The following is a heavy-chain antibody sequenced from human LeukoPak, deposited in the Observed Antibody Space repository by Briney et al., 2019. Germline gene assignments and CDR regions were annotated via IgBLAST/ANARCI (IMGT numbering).Heavy chain of an antibody. V-gene: IGHV1-69*13. Sequence: SVKVSCKASGGTFSSYAISWVRQAPGQGLEWMGGIIPIFGTANYAQKFQGRVTITADESTSTAYMELSSLRSEDTAVYYCARDSKVKVVPACTHYGMDVWGKGTTVTVSS. CDR3: ARDSKVKVVPACTHYGMDV. CDR1: GGTFSSYA. CDR2: IIPIFGTA. D-gene: IGHD2-2*01. J-gene: IGHJ6*04.